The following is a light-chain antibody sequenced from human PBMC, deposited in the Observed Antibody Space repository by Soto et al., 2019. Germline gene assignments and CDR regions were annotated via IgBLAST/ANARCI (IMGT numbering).Light chain of an antibody. V-gene: IGKV3-15*01. CDR3: QQYSDWPRT. J-gene: IGKJ1*01. Sequence: EIVMTQSPATLSLSPGERATLSCRASQRISNNLAWYQQKPGQAPRLLIYGASTRASGFPARFSGSGSGTEFTLTISRLQSEDFAVYYCQQYSDWPRTFGQGTKVEIK. CDR1: QRISNN. CDR2: GAS.